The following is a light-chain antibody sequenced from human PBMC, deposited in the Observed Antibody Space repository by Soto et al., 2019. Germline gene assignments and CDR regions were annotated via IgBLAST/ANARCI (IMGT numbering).Light chain of an antibody. CDR2: GTS. V-gene: IGKV3-20*01. J-gene: IGKJ5*01. Sequence: VWTQAPGTLSLSPVERAALSCTALQTVGNIYLAWYQQRPGQAPRLLIYGTSSRATGIPDRFSGSGSGTDFTLTISSLQPEDFATYYCQQSYSTPPITFGQRTRLEIK. CDR1: QTVGNIY. CDR3: QQSYSTPPIT.